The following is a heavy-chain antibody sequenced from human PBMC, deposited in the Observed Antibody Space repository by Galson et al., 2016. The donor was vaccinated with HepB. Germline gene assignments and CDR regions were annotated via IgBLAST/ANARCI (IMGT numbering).Heavy chain of an antibody. D-gene: IGHD1-26*01. CDR1: GYHFRKAW. J-gene: IGHJ3*01. Sequence: SLRLSCAVSGYHFRKAWMNWVRQVPGKGLEWVGRIRSIPDDGTTDYAATEYTAPVKGRFTISRDDSKNTLYLQMNSLRTEDTAVYYCTTDPQWGFWGQGTKVTVSS. V-gene: IGHV3-15*01. CDR3: TTDPQWGF. CDR2: IRSIPDDGTT.